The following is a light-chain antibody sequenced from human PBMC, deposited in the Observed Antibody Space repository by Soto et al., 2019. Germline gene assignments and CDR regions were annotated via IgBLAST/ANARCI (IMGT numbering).Light chain of an antibody. CDR1: SRDIGDYKY. CDR2: DVS. J-gene: IGLJ2*01. Sequence: QSALPQPASVSGSPGQSITISCTGTSRDIGDYKYVSWYKQHPGKAPKLMIYDVSNRPSGVSNRFSGSKSGNTASLTISGLQAEDEADYYCSSYTDSSFVIFGGGTKLTVL. CDR3: SSYTDSSFVI. V-gene: IGLV2-14*03.